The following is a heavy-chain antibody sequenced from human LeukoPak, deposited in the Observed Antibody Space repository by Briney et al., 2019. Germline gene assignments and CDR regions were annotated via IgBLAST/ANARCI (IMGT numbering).Heavy chain of an antibody. Sequence: PGGSLRLSCAASGFTFSSYSMNWVRQAPGKGLEWVADIKQDGSDKYYAGSVKGRFTISRDNAKNSLYLQMNSLRAEDTAVYFCARYNSAWKTDDYWGQGTLVTVSS. CDR3: ARYNSAWKTDDY. CDR1: GFTFSSYS. CDR2: IKQDGSDK. D-gene: IGHD6-19*01. J-gene: IGHJ4*02. V-gene: IGHV3-7*03.